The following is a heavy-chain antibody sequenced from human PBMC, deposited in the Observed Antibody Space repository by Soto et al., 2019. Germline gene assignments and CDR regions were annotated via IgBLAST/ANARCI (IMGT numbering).Heavy chain of an antibody. Sequence: SETLSLTCTVSGGSISSYYWSWIRQPPGKGLEWIGYIYYSGNTNYNPSLKSRATISVDTSKNQFSLKLSSVTAADTAVYYCARMLNYFDSSGSQPFDYWGQGTLVTVS. D-gene: IGHD3-22*01. J-gene: IGHJ4*02. CDR2: IYYSGNT. CDR1: GGSISSYY. CDR3: ARMLNYFDSSGSQPFDY. V-gene: IGHV4-59*01.